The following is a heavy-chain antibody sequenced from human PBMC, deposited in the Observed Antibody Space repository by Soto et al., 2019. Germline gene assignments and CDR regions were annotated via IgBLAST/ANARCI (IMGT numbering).Heavy chain of an antibody. CDR3: ARDVIAARPTDKWFDP. D-gene: IGHD6-6*01. Sequence: SVKVSCKASGGTFSSYAISWVRQAPGQGLEWMGGIIPIFGTANYAQKFQGRVTITADESTSTAYMELSSLRSEDTAVYYCARDVIAARPTDKWFDPWGQGTLVTVSS. CDR1: GGTFSSYA. J-gene: IGHJ5*02. V-gene: IGHV1-69*13. CDR2: IIPIFGTA.